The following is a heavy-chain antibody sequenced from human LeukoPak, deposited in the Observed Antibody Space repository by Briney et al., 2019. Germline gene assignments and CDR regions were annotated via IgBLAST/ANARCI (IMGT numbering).Heavy chain of an antibody. CDR3: ARVAGGYCSSTSCRDFDY. Sequence: GGSLRLSCAASGFTFSSYEMNWVRQAPGKGLEWVSYISSSGSTIYYADSVKGRFTISRDNAKNSLYLQMNSLRAEDTAVYYCARVAGGYCSSTSCRDFDYWGQGTLVTVSS. V-gene: IGHV3-48*03. CDR1: GFTFSSYE. J-gene: IGHJ4*02. CDR2: ISSSGSTI. D-gene: IGHD2-2*01.